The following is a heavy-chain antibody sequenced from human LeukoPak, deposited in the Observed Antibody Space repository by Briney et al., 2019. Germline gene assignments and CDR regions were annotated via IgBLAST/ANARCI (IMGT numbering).Heavy chain of an antibody. CDR2: ISYDGSYK. V-gene: IGHV3-30*04. CDR1: RFTFSNYA. Sequence: GRSLRLSCVASRFTFSNYALHWVRQAPGEGLEWVAVISYDGSYKDFADSVKGRFTISRDNSKNTLYLQINSLRTEDTAVYYCARVARKGDDYGGFFDYWGQGTLVTVSS. D-gene: IGHD4-23*01. CDR3: ARVARKGDDYGGFFDY. J-gene: IGHJ4*02.